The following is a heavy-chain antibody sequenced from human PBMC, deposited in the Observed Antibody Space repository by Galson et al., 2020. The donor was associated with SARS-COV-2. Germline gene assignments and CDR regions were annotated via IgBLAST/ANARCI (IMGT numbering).Heavy chain of an antibody. CDR2: ISAQTGNT. V-gene: IGHV1-18*01. CDR3: ARDRLGYCTGGVCYRSDY. D-gene: IGHD2-8*02. J-gene: IGHJ4*02. CDR1: GYTFSSYG. Sequence: ASVKVSCKASGYTFSSYGVSWARQAPGQGLEWMGWISAQTGNTNYAQNLQDRVTLTTDKSTSTAYMELRSLRSDDTAVYYCARDRLGYCTGGVCYRSDYWGQGTLVTVSS.